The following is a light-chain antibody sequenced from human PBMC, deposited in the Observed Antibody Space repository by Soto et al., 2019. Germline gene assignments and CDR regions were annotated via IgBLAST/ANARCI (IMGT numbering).Light chain of an antibody. CDR2: EAP. V-gene: IGKV1-9*01. CDR1: QGISSS. CDR3: QHYNNWPLT. J-gene: IGKJ4*01. Sequence: IQLTQSPSSLSASIGDRVTITCRASQGISSSLAWYQQEPGKAPKLLIYEAPTLQSGVPSRFSGRGSGTDFTLTISGLQPEDFAVYYCQHYNNWPLTFGGGTKVEIK.